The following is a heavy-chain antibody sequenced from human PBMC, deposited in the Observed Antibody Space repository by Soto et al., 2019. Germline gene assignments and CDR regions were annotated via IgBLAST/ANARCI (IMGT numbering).Heavy chain of an antibody. V-gene: IGHV5-51*01. CDR1: GYSFTSYW. J-gene: IGHJ6*02. D-gene: IGHD1-1*01. Sequence: GESLKISCKGSGYSFTSYWIGWVRQMPGKGLEWMGIIYPGDSDTRYSPSFQGQVTISADKSISTAYLQWSSLKASDTAMYYCARHLEHSPTYYGMDVWGQGTTVTVSS. CDR2: IYPGDSDT. CDR3: ARHLEHSPTYYGMDV.